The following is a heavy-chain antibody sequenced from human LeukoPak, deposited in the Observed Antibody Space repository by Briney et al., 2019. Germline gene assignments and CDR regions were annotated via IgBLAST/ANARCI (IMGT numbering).Heavy chain of an antibody. J-gene: IGHJ6*02. CDR1: GDSISNSFW. CDR3: ARGYDILTGYLHYYYYYGMDV. CDR2: ISHTGST. V-gene: IGHV4-4*02. D-gene: IGHD3-9*01. Sequence: KTSETLSLTCTVSGDSISNSFWWSWVRQPPGKGLDWIGEISHTGSTKYNPSLKNRVTISRDGSKNQFSLKLNSVTAADTAVYYCARGYDILTGYLHYYYYYGMDVWGQGTTVTVSS.